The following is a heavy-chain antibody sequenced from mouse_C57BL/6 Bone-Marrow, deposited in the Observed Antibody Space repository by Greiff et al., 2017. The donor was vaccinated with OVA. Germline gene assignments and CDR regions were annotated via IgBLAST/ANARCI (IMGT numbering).Heavy chain of an antibody. J-gene: IGHJ3*01. CDR1: GFTFTDYY. Sequence: EVKVVESGGGLVQPGASLRLSCAASGFTFTDYYMSWVRQPPGKAPEWFALIRNKANGYTTEYTASVKGRFTISRDNSQNILYLQMNTLRAEDSATYYCVKSDYERRGFAYWGQGTLVTVSA. D-gene: IGHD2-4*01. CDR3: VKSDYERRGFAY. CDR2: IRNKANGYTT. V-gene: IGHV7-4*01.